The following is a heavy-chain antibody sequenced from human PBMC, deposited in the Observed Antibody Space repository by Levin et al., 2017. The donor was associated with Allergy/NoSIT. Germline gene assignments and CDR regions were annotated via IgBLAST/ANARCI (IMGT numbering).Heavy chain of an antibody. CDR2: IYYSGST. CDR3: ARGGFSWGIAAAGPFDY. V-gene: IGHV4-59*01. D-gene: IGHD6-13*01. Sequence: SETLSLTCTVSGGSISSYYWSWIRQPPGKGLEWIGYIYYSGSTNYNPSLKSRVTISVDTSKNQFSLKLSSVTAADTAVYYCARGGFSWGIAAAGPFDYWGQGTLVTVSS. J-gene: IGHJ4*02. CDR1: GGSISSYY.